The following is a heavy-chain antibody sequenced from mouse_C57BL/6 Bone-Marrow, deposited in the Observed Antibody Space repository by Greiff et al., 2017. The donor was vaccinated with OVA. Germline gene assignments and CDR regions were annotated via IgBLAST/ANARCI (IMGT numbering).Heavy chain of an antibody. CDR3: ARWGLRVAY. V-gene: IGHV1-81*01. D-gene: IGHD2-4*01. Sequence: VQLQQSGAELARPGASVKLSCKASGYTFTSYGISWVKQRTGQGLEWIGEIYPRSGNTYYNEKFKGKATLTADKSSSTAYMELRSLTSEDSAVYFGARWGLRVAYWGQGTLVTVSA. CDR1: GYTFTSYG. CDR2: IYPRSGNT. J-gene: IGHJ3*01.